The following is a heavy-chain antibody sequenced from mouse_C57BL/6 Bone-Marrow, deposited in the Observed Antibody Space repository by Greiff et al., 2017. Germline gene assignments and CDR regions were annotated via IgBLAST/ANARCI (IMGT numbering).Heavy chain of an antibody. J-gene: IGHJ4*01. CDR1: GYTFTSYW. V-gene: IGHV1-5*01. CDR3: TKLDYYGSSYYAMDY. CDR2: IYPGNSDT. Sequence: EVQLQQSGTVLARPGASVKMSCKTSGYTFTSYWMHWVKQRPGQGLEWIGAIYPGNSDTSYNQKFKGKAKLTAVTSASTAYMELSSLTNEDSAVYYCTKLDYYGSSYYAMDYWGQGTSVTVSS. D-gene: IGHD1-1*01.